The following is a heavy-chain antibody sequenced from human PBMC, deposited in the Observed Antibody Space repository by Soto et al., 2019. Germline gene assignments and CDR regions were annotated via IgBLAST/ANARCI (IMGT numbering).Heavy chain of an antibody. D-gene: IGHD3-10*01. CDR3: ANLTHSLVRVSLGPNDAFDL. V-gene: IGHV3-30-3*01. CDR1: GFTFSSYA. J-gene: IGHJ3*01. CDR2: ISYDGSNK. Sequence: GGSLRLSCAASGFTFSSYAMHWVRQAPGKGLEWVAVISYDGSNKYYADSVKGRFTISRDNSKNTLYLQMNSLRAEDTAVYYCANLTHSLVRVSLGPNDAFDLWGQGTMVTVSS.